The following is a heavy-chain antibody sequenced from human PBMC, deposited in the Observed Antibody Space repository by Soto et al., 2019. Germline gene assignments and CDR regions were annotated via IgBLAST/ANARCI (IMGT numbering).Heavy chain of an antibody. CDR2: ISHPGGT. Sequence: XETLSLTVAVYGTSFGNHDWSWIRQPPGKGLEWIGEISHPGGTNYPPSLKSRVTISVDTSKNQFSLTLTSVTAADTAVYYCARGFRGRSSRWLVPWGQGTPVTVSS. CDR1: GTSFGNHD. J-gene: IGHJ5*02. CDR3: ARGFRGRSSRWLVP. D-gene: IGHD3-10*01. V-gene: IGHV4-34*01.